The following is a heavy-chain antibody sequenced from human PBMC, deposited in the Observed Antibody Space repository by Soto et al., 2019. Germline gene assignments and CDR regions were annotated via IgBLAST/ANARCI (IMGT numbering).Heavy chain of an antibody. D-gene: IGHD2-21*02. CDR2: IVVGSGNT. J-gene: IGHJ1*01. CDR1: GFTFTSSA. Sequence: GASVKVSCKASGFTFTSSAVQWVRQARGQRLEWIGWIVVGSGNTNYAQKFQERVTITRDMSTSTVYMELSSLRSADTAVYYCAADRTYCGGDCYEDWGQGTLVTVYS. V-gene: IGHV1-58*01. CDR3: AADRTYCGGDCYED.